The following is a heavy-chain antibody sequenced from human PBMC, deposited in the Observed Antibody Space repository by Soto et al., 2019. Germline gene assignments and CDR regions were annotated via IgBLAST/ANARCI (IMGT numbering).Heavy chain of an antibody. CDR3: ASWGGYCSGGSCPIHLVY. J-gene: IGHJ4*02. CDR2: ISAYNGNT. D-gene: IGHD2-15*01. Sequence: ASVKVSCKASGYTFTSYGISWVRQAPGQGLEWMGWISAYNGNTNYAQKLQGRVTMTTDTSTSTAYMELRSLRSDDTAVYYCASWGGYCSGGSCPIHLVYWGQGTLVTVSS. CDR1: GYTFTSYG. V-gene: IGHV1-18*01.